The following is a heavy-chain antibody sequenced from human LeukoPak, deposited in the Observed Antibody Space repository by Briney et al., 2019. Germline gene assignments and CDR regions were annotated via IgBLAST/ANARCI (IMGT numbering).Heavy chain of an antibody. CDR2: ISSSSSTI. Sequence: PGGSLRLSCAASGFTFSSYSMNWVRQAPGKGLEWVSYISSSSSTIYYADSVKGRFTISRDNAKNSLYLQMNSLRAEDTAVYYCARERVDSSGYNYYYGMDVWGQGTTVTVSS. J-gene: IGHJ6*02. V-gene: IGHV3-48*04. CDR1: GFTFSSYS. D-gene: IGHD3-22*01. CDR3: ARERVDSSGYNYYYGMDV.